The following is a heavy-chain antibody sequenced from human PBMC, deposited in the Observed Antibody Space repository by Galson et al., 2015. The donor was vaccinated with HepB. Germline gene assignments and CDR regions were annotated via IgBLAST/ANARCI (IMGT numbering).Heavy chain of an antibody. CDR2: ISAYNGNT. CDR3: ARERTAWSYYYYGMDV. V-gene: IGHV1-18*01. CDR1: GYTFISYG. Sequence: SVKVSCKASGYTFISYGISWVRQAPGQGLEWMGWISAYNGNTYYAQNLQGRVTMTTGTSTSTAYMELRSLTSDDTAVYYCARERTAWSYYYYGMDVWGQGTTVTVSS. J-gene: IGHJ6*02. D-gene: IGHD2-8*02.